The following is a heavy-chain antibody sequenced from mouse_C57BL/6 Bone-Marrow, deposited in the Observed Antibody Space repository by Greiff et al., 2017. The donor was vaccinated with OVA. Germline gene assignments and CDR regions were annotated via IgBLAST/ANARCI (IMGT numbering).Heavy chain of an antibody. V-gene: IGHV5-2*01. D-gene: IGHD2-4*01. CDR1: EYEFPSHD. Sequence: DVKLQESGGGLVQPGESLKLSCESNEYEFPSHDMSWVRKTPEKRLELVAAINSDGGSTYYPDTMERRFIISRDNTKKTLYLQMSSLRSEDTALYYCARPSMITMDFDYWGQGTTLTVSS. CDR2: INSDGGST. CDR3: ARPSMITMDFDY. J-gene: IGHJ2*01.